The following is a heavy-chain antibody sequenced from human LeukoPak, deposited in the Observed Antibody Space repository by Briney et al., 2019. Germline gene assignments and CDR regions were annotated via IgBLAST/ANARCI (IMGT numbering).Heavy chain of an antibody. D-gene: IGHD3-3*01. V-gene: IGHV3-11*06. CDR3: ARPFYFFGVVIIGKAPFVY. CDR1: GFTFSDYY. Sequence: PGGSLRLSCAASGFTFSDYYMSWIRQAPGKGLEWVSYISSSSSYTNYADSVKGRFTISRDNAKNSLYLQMNSLRAEDTAVYYCARPFYFFGVVIIGKAPFVYWGQGTLVTVSS. CDR2: ISSSSSYT. J-gene: IGHJ4*02.